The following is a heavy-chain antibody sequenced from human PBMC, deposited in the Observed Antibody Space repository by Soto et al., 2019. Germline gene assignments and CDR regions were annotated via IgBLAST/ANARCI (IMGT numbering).Heavy chain of an antibody. CDR2: ISYDGSEK. V-gene: IGHV3-30*14. D-gene: IGHD3-10*01. Sequence: PGGSLRLSCEASGFALSDYAMHWVRQAPGEGLEWVAIISYDGSEKKYADSVKGRFTISRDNSKDTVYLQMSSLTGNDTAVYYCARDLLAAYSHSGMIDYWGQGSLVTVSS. CDR3: ARDLLAAYSHSGMIDY. J-gene: IGHJ4*02. CDR1: GFALSDYA.